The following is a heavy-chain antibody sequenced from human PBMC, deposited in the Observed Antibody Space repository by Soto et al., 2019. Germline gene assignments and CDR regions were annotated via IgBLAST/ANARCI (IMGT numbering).Heavy chain of an antibody. J-gene: IGHJ6*02. CDR2: ISYSGST. Sequence: QVQLQESGPGLVKPSQTLSLTCTVSGGSIRNSGYYWSWIRQLPGKGLEWIGFISYSGSTDYAPSLKSRVTMSVDTSKNQFSLNLSSVTAADTAVYYCGRDAVTKRDFYYYGMDVWGRGTTVTVS. CDR3: GRDAVTKRDFYYYGMDV. D-gene: IGHD4-4*01. CDR1: GGSIRNSGYY. V-gene: IGHV4-31*03.